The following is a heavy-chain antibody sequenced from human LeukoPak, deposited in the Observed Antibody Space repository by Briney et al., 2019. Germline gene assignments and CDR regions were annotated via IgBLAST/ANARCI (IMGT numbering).Heavy chain of an antibody. D-gene: IGHD3-3*01. V-gene: IGHV3-23*01. Sequence: GGSLRLSCAASGFTFSSYAMSWVRQAPGKGPEWVSAISGSGGSTYYADSVKGRFTISRDNSKNTLYLQMNSLRAEDTAVYYCAKDMLITIFGAVIIDYYMDVWGKGTTVTVSS. CDR1: GFTFSSYA. CDR3: AKDMLITIFGAVIIDYYMDV. CDR2: ISGSGGST. J-gene: IGHJ6*03.